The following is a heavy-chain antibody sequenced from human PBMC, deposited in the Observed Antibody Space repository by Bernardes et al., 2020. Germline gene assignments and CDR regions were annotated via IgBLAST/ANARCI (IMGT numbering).Heavy chain of an antibody. CDR2: ISYDGSNK. D-gene: IGHD3-3*01. CDR1: GFTFSIFA. J-gene: IGHJ3*02. V-gene: IGHV3-30*01. CDR3: ARPQGRNYDFRSGYYFAAFDI. Sequence: GGSLRLSCAASGFTFSIFAMHWVRQAPGEGLEWVTVISYDGSNKFYADSVKGRFTISRDNSKNTLYLQMNSLRAEDTAVYYCARPQGRNYDFRSGYYFAAFDIWGQGTKVTVSS.